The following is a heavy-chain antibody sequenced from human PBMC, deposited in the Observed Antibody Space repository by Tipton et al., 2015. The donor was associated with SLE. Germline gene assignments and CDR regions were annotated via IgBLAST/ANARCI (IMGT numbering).Heavy chain of an antibody. D-gene: IGHD3-3*01. CDR3: ARSAIIDPFDF. V-gene: IGHV4-4*07. Sequence: TLSLTCTVSGGSLSGYYWNWIRQPAGKGLEWIGRIDDSGTTKYNPSLQSRVRMSLDTSKNQFSLRLSSVTAADTAVYFCARSAIIDPFDFWGQGTLVTVSS. CDR1: GGSLSGYY. J-gene: IGHJ4*02. CDR2: IDDSGTT.